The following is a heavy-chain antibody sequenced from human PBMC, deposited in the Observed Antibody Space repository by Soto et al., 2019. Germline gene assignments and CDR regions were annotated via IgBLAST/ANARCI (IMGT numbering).Heavy chain of an antibody. CDR1: GGSISTSDYY. J-gene: IGHJ2*01. D-gene: IGHD3-10*01. V-gene: IGHV4-31*03. Sequence: LSLTCTVSGGSISTSDYYWSWIRQHPVRGLEWIGYVYFSGDTFYNPSLESRVVISVETSENRFSLKLTSVTAADTAVYYCARDPRRTRGWHFDLWGRGTLVTVSS. CDR3: ARDPRRTRGWHFDL. CDR2: VYFSGDT.